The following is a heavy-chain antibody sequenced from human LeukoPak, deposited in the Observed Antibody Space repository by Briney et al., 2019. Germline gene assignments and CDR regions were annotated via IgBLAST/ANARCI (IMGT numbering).Heavy chain of an antibody. Sequence: SSETLSLTCTVSGASITNYYWSWVRQPPGKALEWIGYIYFTGTTNYNPSLKSRVTISVDMSKNQVSLKLSSVTAADTALYYCARGEHFASGSYHYWGQGTLVTVAS. CDR2: IYFTGTT. J-gene: IGHJ4*02. D-gene: IGHD3-10*01. CDR1: GASITNYY. V-gene: IGHV4-59*01. CDR3: ARGEHFASGSYHY.